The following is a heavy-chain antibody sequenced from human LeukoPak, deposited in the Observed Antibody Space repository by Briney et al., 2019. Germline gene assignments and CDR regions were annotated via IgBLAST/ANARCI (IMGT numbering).Heavy chain of an antibody. CDR3: AKSDYYDSSGHPSSFDY. CDR2: IKQDGSEK. J-gene: IGHJ4*02. D-gene: IGHD3-22*01. CDR1: GFTFSSYW. Sequence: GGSLRLSCAASGFTFSSYWMSWVRQAPGKGLEWVATIKQDGSEKYYVDSVKGRFIISRDNAKNSLYLQMNSLRAEDTAVYYCAKSDYYDSSGHPSSFDYWGQGSLVTVSS. V-gene: IGHV3-7*01.